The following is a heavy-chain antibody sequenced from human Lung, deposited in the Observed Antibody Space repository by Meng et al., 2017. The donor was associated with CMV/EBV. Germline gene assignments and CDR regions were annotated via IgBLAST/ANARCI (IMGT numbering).Heavy chain of an antibody. D-gene: IGHD3-3*01. CDR3: ARFTIFGVVMDGMDV. CDR2: IYYSGST. CDR1: GGSISSYY. Sequence: SXTXSLXCTVSGGSISSYYWSWIRQPPGKGLEWIGYIYYSGSTNYNPSLKSRVTISVDTSKNQFSLKLSSVSAADTAVYYCARFTIFGVVMDGMDVWGQGXRSPSP. J-gene: IGHJ6*02. V-gene: IGHV4-59*01.